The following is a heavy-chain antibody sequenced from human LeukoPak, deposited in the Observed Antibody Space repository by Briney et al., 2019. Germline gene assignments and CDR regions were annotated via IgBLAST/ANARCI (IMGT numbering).Heavy chain of an antibody. CDR2: MNPNSGNT. Sequence: ASVNVSCKASGYTFTTYDINWVRQATGQGLEWMGWMNPNSGNTGYAQKLQGRVTMTRNTSISTAFMELSGLRSEDTAVYFCARRNTAMVAGLDYWGQGSLVTVSS. J-gene: IGHJ4*02. V-gene: IGHV1-8*01. CDR3: ARRNTAMVAGLDY. D-gene: IGHD5-18*01. CDR1: GYTFTTYD.